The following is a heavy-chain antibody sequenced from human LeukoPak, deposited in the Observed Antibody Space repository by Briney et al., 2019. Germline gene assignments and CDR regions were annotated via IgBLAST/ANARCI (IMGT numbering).Heavy chain of an antibody. D-gene: IGHD3-10*01. J-gene: IGHJ6*03. CDR1: GFTFSDYY. CDR2: ISSSGSTI. CDR3: ARVFSMVRGVIILHQSRGYMDV. Sequence: GGSLRLSCAASGFTFSDYYMSWIRQAPGKGLEWVSYISSSGSTIYYADSVKGRFTISRDNAKNSLYLQMNSLRAEDTAVYYCARVFSMVRGVIILHQSRGYMDVWGKGTTVTISS. V-gene: IGHV3-11*04.